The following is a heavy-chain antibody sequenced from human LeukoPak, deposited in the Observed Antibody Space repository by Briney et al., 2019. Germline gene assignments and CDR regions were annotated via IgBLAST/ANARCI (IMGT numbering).Heavy chain of an antibody. V-gene: IGHV4-59*01. CDR2: IYYSGST. CDR3: ARGVAAAGIDY. J-gene: IGHJ4*02. Sequence: SETLSLTCTVSGGSISSYYWSWIRQPPGKGLEWIGYIYYSGSTNYNPSLKSRVTISVDPSKNQFSLKLSSVTAADTAVYYCARGVAAAGIDYWGQGTLVTVSS. D-gene: IGHD6-13*01. CDR1: GGSISSYY.